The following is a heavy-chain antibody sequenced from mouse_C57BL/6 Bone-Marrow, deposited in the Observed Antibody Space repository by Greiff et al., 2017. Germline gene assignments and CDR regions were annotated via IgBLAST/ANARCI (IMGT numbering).Heavy chain of an antibody. J-gene: IGHJ3*01. D-gene: IGHD1-1*01. CDR3: ARGAITTVPFAY. CDR2: ILPGSGST. CDR1: GYTFTGYW. Sequence: QVQLQQSGAELMKPGASVKLSCKATGYTFTGYWIEWVKQRPGHGLEWIGEILPGSGSTNYNEKFKGKAKFTADTSSNTAYMQLSSLPTEESAIYYGARGAITTVPFAYWGQGTLVTVSA. V-gene: IGHV1-9*01.